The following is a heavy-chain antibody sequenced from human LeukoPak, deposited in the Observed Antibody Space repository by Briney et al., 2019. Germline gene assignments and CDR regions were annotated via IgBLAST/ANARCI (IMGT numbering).Heavy chain of an antibody. CDR1: GYTFTSYG. V-gene: IGHV1-18*01. CDR2: ISAYNGNT. D-gene: IGHD6-6*01. CDR3: AVIGRAARPDY. Sequence: ASVKVSCKASGYTFTSYGISWVRQAPGQGLEWMGWISAYNGNTNYAQKFQGRVTITADESTSTAYMELSSLRSEDTAVYYCAVIGRAARPDYWGQGTLVTVSS. J-gene: IGHJ4*02.